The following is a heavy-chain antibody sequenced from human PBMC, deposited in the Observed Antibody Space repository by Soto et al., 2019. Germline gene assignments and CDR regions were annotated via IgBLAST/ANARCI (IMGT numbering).Heavy chain of an antibody. J-gene: IGHJ4*02. CDR3: AKVVKFLEWLLDH. CDR2: ISYDGSNK. V-gene: IGHV3-30*18. Sequence: GGSLRLSCAASGFTFSSYGMHWVRQAPGKGPEWVAVISYDGSNKYYADSVKGRFTISRDNSKNTLYLQMNSLRAEDTAVYYCAKVVKFLEWLLDHWGQGTLVTVSS. D-gene: IGHD3-3*01. CDR1: GFTFSSYG.